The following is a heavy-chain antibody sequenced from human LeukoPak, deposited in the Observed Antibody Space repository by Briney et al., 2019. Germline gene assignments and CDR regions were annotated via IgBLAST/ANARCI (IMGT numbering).Heavy chain of an antibody. CDR1: GYTFTGNY. J-gene: IGHJ4*02. CDR3: ARDSGEVPDY. CDR2: INPNNGGT. Sequence: ASVKVSCKASGYTFTGNYIHWVRQAPGQGLEWMGWINPNNGGTKYAQNFQGRVTMTRDTSISTAYMELDRLRFDDTAVYYCARDSGEVPDYWGQGTLVTVSS. D-gene: IGHD3-10*01. V-gene: IGHV1-2*02.